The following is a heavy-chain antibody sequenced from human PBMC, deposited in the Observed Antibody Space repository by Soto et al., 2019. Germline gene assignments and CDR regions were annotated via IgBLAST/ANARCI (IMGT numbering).Heavy chain of an antibody. J-gene: IGHJ6*02. D-gene: IGHD6-19*01. V-gene: IGHV3-21*01. Sequence: EVQLVESGGGLVKPGGSLRLSCAASGFTFSSYSMNWVRQAPGKGLEWVSSISSSSSNIYYADSVKGRFTISRDSAKNSLYLRTISLRAEDTAVYYCASEQWAGGMDVWGQGTTVTVSS. CDR3: ASEQWAGGMDV. CDR1: GFTFSSYS. CDR2: ISSSSSNI.